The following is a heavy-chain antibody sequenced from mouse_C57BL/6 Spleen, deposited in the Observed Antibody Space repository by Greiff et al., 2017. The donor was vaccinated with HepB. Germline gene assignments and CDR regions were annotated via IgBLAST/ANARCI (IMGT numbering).Heavy chain of an antibody. Sequence: QVQLQQPGAELVKPGASVKMSCKASGYTFTSYWITWVKQRPGQGLEWIGDIYPGSGSTNYNEKFKSKATLTVDTSSSTAYMQLSSLTSEDSAVYYCARYSPREYYFDYWGQGTTLTVSS. V-gene: IGHV1-55*01. CDR2: IYPGSGST. CDR3: ARYSPREYYFDY. CDR1: GYTFTSYW. J-gene: IGHJ2*01.